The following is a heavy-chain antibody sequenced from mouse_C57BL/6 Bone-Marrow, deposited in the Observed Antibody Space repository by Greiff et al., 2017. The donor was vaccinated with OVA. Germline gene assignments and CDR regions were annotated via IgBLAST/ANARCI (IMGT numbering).Heavy chain of an antibody. Sequence: QVQLQQSGPGLVQPSQSLSITCTVSGFSLTSYGVHWVRQSPGKGLEWLGVIWSGGSTDYNAAFISRLSISKDNSKSQVFFKMNSLQADDTAIYYCARKNGTMITTGGHYYAMDYWGQGTSVTVSS. CDR3: ARKNGTMITTGGHYYAMDY. CDR2: IWSGGST. D-gene: IGHD2-4*01. CDR1: GFSLTSYG. J-gene: IGHJ4*01. V-gene: IGHV2-2*01.